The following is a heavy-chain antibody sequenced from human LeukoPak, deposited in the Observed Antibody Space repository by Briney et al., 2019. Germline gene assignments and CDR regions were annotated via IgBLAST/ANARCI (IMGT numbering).Heavy chain of an antibody. D-gene: IGHD1-26*01. J-gene: IGHJ3*02. CDR3: ATLEYSGSYERFDAFDI. CDR2: IYTSGST. V-gene: IGHV4-4*07. CDR1: GGSISSYY. Sequence: SETLSLTCTVSGGSISSYYWSWIRQPAGKGLEWIGRIYTSGSTNYNPSLKSRVTMSVDTSKNQFSLKLSSVTAADTAVYYCATLEYSGSYERFDAFDIWGQGTMVTVSS.